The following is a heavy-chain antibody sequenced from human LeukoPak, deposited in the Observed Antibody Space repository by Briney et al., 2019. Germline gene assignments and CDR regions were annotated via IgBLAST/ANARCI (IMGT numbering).Heavy chain of an antibody. CDR1: GGSISSSSYY. V-gene: IGHV4-39*07. CDR2: IYYSGST. Sequence: SETLSLTCTVSGGSISSSSYYWGWIRQPPGKGLEWIGSIYYSGSTYYNPSLKSRVTISVDTSKNQFSLKLSSVTAADTAVYYCARGGYYYDKEDAFDIWGQGTMVTVSS. D-gene: IGHD3-22*01. J-gene: IGHJ3*02. CDR3: ARGGYYYDKEDAFDI.